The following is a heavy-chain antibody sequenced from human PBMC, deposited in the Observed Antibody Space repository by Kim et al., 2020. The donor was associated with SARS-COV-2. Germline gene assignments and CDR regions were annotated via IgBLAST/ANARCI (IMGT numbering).Heavy chain of an antibody. J-gene: IGHJ4*02. D-gene: IGHD6-6*01. Sequence: QKFQGRVTVSRDTYTSTVYMELSSLRSEDTAVFYCARGREYSSSAYYFDYWGQGTLVTVSS. CDR3: ARGREYSSSAYYFDY. V-gene: IGHV1-46*01.